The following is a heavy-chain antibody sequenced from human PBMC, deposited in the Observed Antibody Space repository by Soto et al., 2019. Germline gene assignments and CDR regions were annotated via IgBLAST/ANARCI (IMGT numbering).Heavy chain of an antibody. CDR2: VYYSGST. CDR1: GGSISNGGYF. J-gene: IGHJ2*01. Sequence: QVQLQESGPGLVKPSETLSLACSVSGGSISNGGYFWSWIRQPPGKGLEWIGYVYYSGSTSYNPSLKSRVTMSIDRSKNQISLKLTSVTAADTAVYYCAREMSSITSYFDIWGRGAPVTVSS. V-gene: IGHV4-61*08. D-gene: IGHD3-10*01. CDR3: AREMSSITSYFDI.